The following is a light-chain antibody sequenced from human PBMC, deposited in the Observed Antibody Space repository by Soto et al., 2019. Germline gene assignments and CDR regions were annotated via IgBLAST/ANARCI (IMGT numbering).Light chain of an antibody. CDR2: GAS. CDR1: QSVYSNY. V-gene: IGKV3-20*01. CDR3: QQYGSSLMYT. J-gene: IGKJ2*01. Sequence: EIVLTQSPGTLSLSPGERATLSCRASQSVYSNYLAWYQQKPGQATRLLIYGASSRATGIPDRFSGSGSGTDFTLAISSLEPEDFAVYYCQQYGSSLMYTFGQGTKLEIK.